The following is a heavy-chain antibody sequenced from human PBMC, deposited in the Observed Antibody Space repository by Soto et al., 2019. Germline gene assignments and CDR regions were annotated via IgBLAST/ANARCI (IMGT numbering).Heavy chain of an antibody. V-gene: IGHV4-31*03. CDR3: AREYGYGSGTNWFDP. CDR1: GGSISSGGYY. CDR2: IYYSGST. D-gene: IGHD3-10*01. Sequence: SETLSLTCTVSGGSISSGGYYWSWIRQHPGKGLEWIGYIYYSGSTYYNPSLKSRVTISVDTSKNQFSLKLSPVTAADTAVYYCAREYGYGSGTNWFDPWCQGTLVTVSS. J-gene: IGHJ5*02.